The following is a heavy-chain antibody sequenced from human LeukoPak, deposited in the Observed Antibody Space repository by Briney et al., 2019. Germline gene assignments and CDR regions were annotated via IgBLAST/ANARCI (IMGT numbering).Heavy chain of an antibody. V-gene: IGHV4-39*01. CDR3: ARHPYQLLWLSWFDP. Sequence: SETLSLTCTVSGGSSSSSRYYWGWIRQPPGKGLEWIGSIYYSVSTYYNPSLKSRVTISVDTSKNQFSLKLSSVIAADTAVYYCARHPYQLLWLSWFDPWGQGTLVTVPS. J-gene: IGHJ5*02. D-gene: IGHD2-2*01. CDR2: IYYSVST. CDR1: GGSSSSSRYY.